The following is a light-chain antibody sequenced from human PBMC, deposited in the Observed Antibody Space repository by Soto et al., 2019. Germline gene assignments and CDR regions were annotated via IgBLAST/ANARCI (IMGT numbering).Light chain of an antibody. CDR2: DAS. CDR1: QDISNY. V-gene: IGKV1-33*01. J-gene: IGKJ1*01. CDR3: QQYDNLPRT. Sequence: DIQMTQSPSSLSASVGDRVTITCQASQDISNYLNWYQQKTGKAPKLLIYDASNLETGVPSRFSGSGSWTDFTFSISSLQPEDIATYYCQQYDNLPRTFGQGTKVEIK.